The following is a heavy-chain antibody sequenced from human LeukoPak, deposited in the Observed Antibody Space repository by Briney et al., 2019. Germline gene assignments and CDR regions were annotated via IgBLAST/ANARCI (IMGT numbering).Heavy chain of an antibody. CDR1: GFTFSDYY. CDR2: SSSSSSYT. D-gene: IGHD3-9*01. J-gene: IGHJ3*02. CDR3: ARDSADILTGADAFDI. Sequence: GGSLSLSCAASGFTFSDYYMSWTRQAPGRGLEWVSCSSSSSSYTNYADSVKGRFTISRDNAKNSLYLQMNSLRAEDTAVYYCARDSADILTGADAFDIWGQGTMVTVSS. V-gene: IGHV3-11*06.